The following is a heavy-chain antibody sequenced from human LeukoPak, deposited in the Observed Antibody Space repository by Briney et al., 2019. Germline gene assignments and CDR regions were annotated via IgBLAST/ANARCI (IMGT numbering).Heavy chain of an antibody. CDR1: GLTFDDYG. J-gene: IGHJ4*02. Sequence: GGSLRLSCKDFGLTFDDYGMSWVRQVPGKGLEWVCGINWDGGNTHCADSVKGRFDISRDNAKNSLFLQMSSLGAEDTALYYCARDVSSNWYSFNFWGQGTQVTVTS. V-gene: IGHV3-20*04. D-gene: IGHD6-13*01. CDR3: ARDVSSNWYSFNF. CDR2: INWDGGNT.